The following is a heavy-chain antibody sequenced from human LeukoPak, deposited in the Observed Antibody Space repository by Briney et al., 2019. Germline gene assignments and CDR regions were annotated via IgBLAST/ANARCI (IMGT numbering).Heavy chain of an antibody. D-gene: IGHD6-13*01. CDR3: ARVRTGIAAAGIGY. CDR1: GYTFTGYY. V-gene: IGHV1-2*02. CDR2: INPNSGGT. J-gene: IGHJ4*02. Sequence: ASVKVSCKASGYTFTGYYMHWVRQAPGQGLEWMGWINPNSGGTNYAQKFQGRVTMTRDTSNSTAYMELSRLRSDDAAVYYCARVRTGIAAAGIGYWGQGTLVTVSS.